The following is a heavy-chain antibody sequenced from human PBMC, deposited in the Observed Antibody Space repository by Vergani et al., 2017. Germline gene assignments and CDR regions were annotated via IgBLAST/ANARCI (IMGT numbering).Heavy chain of an antibody. D-gene: IGHD2-2*02. Sequence: QVQLQQWGAGLLKPSETLSLTCAVYGGSFSGYYWSWIRQPPGKGLEWIGEINHSGSTNYNPSLKSRVTISVDTSKNQFSLKLSAVTAADTAVYYCARDPIPTPYFDYWGQGTLVTVSS. V-gene: IGHV4-34*01. CDR1: GGSFSGYY. J-gene: IGHJ4*02. CDR2: INHSGST. CDR3: ARDPIPTPYFDY.